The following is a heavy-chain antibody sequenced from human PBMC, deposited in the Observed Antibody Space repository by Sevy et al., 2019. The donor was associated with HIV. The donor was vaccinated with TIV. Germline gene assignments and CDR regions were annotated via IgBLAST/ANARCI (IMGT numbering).Heavy chain of an antibody. Sequence: GGCLRLSCEASGFTFSDHYMEWVRQAPGKGLEWVGRTRNKADGYTTEYAASVKGRFTISRDESKNSLYVQMNSLKAEDTAVYYCATHAGIAAAGRVFDYWGQGTLVTVSS. D-gene: IGHD6-13*01. CDR3: ATHAGIAAAGRVFDY. V-gene: IGHV3-72*01. CDR1: GFTFSDHY. J-gene: IGHJ4*02. CDR2: TRNKADGYTT.